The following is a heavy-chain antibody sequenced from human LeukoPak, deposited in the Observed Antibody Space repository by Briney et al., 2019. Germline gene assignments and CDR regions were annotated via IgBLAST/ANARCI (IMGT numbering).Heavy chain of an antibody. D-gene: IGHD3-16*01. CDR1: GFTFSSYA. V-gene: IGHV3-23*01. CDR2: ISGSGGST. J-gene: IGHJ4*02. Sequence: PGGSLRLSCAASGFTFSSYAMSWVRQAPGKGLEWVSAISGSGGSTYYADSVKGRFTISRDNSKNTLYLQMNSLRAEDTAVYYCAKDDQYYDYVWGSYDYWGQGTPVTVSS. CDR3: AKDDQYYDYVWGSYDY.